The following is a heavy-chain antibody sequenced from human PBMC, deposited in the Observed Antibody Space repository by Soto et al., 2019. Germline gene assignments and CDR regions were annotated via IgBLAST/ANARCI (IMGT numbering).Heavy chain of an antibody. J-gene: IGHJ4*02. CDR1: GFTFSNAW. CDR3: TTCKRVYSDFWSRYYTPFDY. D-gene: IGHD3-3*01. CDR2: IKSKTDGGTT. Sequence: EVQLVESGGGLVKPGGSLRLSCAASGFTFSNAWMSWVRQAPGKGLEWVGRIKSKTDGGTTDYAAPVKGRFTISRDDSKNTLYLQMNSLKAEDSAVYYCTTCKRVYSDFWSRYYTPFDYWGQGTLVTVSS. V-gene: IGHV3-15*01.